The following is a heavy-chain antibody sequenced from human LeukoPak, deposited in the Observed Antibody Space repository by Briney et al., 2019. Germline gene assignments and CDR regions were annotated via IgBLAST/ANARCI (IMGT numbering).Heavy chain of an antibody. Sequence: SETLSLTCTVSGAFLSGSTYYWGWIRQPPGKGLEWIGTIYYSGSTYYNPSLKSRVTISVDTSKNQFSLKMSSVTAADTAVYYCARHARWLADRPDYWGQGTLVTVSS. CDR3: ARHARWLADRPDY. CDR2: IYYSGST. J-gene: IGHJ4*02. D-gene: IGHD5-24*01. V-gene: IGHV4-39*01. CDR1: GAFLSGSTYY.